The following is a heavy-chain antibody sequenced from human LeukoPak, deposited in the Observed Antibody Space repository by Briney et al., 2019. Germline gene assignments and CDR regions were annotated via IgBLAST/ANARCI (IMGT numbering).Heavy chain of an antibody. J-gene: IGHJ6*02. Sequence: SSETLSLTCAVYGGSFSGYYWSRIRQPPGKGLEWIGEINHSGSTNYNPSLKSRVTISVDTSKNQFSLKLSSVTAADTAVYYCARIYDSSGYYSFYYGMDVWGQGTTVTVSS. V-gene: IGHV4-34*01. CDR1: GGSFSGYY. D-gene: IGHD3-22*01. CDR3: ARIYDSSGYYSFYYGMDV. CDR2: INHSGST.